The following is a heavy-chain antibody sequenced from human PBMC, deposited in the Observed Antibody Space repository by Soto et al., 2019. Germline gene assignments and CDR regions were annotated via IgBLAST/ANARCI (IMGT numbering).Heavy chain of an antibody. Sequence: SVEVSCEASGGTFSSYAISWVRQAPGQGLEWMGGIIPIFGTANYAQKFQGRVTITADKSTSTAYMELSSLRSEDTAVYYCARAGIPARANWFDPWGQGTRVTFYS. CDR2: IIPIFGTA. J-gene: IGHJ5*02. D-gene: IGHD6-6*01. CDR3: ARAGIPARANWFDP. CDR1: GGTFSSYA. V-gene: IGHV1-69*06.